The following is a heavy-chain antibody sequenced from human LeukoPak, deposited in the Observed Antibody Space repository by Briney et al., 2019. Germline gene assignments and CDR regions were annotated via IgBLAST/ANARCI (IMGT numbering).Heavy chain of an antibody. CDR3: ARSAEDDYRLDY. Sequence: SETLSLTCTVSGGSISTYYWSWIRQPPGRGLEWIGYIFYSGSTNYNPSLKSRVTISVDTSKNQFSLRLGSVTAADTAAYYCARSAEDDYRLDYWGQGTLVTVSS. D-gene: IGHD4-11*01. V-gene: IGHV4-59*12. J-gene: IGHJ4*02. CDR2: IFYSGST. CDR1: GGSISTYY.